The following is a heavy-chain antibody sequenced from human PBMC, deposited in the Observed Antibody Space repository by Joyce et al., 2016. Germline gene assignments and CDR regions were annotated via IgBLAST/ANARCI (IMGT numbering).Heavy chain of an antibody. V-gene: IGHV3-7*03. Sequence: EVHLVESGGALVRPGGSLRLSCEASAFAFSDYWMSWVRQAPGRGLEWVDNIKQDGSEKFYVDSVKGRFSISRDNANNTLFLQMNSLRVEDTAVYYCAGTHFFYGMDVWGQGTTVSVSS. CDR1: AFAFSDYW. CDR2: IKQDGSEK. CDR3: AGTHFFYGMDV. J-gene: IGHJ6*02. D-gene: IGHD2/OR15-2a*01.